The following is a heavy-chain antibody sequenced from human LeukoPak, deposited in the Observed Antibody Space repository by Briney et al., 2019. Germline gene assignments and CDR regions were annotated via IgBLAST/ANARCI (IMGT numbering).Heavy chain of an antibody. Sequence: GRSLRLSCAASGYTFSSNGMHWVRQAPGKGLEWEAVIWFDGSRTYYADSVKGRFTISRDNSENILYLQMNSLRAEDTALYFCARILGGCIGTTCYAIPPDYWGQGTQVTVSS. CDR1: GYTFSSNG. CDR3: ARILGGCIGTTCYAIPPDY. CDR2: IWFDGSRT. D-gene: IGHD2-2*01. V-gene: IGHV3-33*01. J-gene: IGHJ4*02.